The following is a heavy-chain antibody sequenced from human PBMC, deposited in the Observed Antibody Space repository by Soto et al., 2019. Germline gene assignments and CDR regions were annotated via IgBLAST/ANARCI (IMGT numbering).Heavy chain of an antibody. D-gene: IGHD6-19*01. CDR2: ITSSSDYV. J-gene: IGHJ4*02. CDR3: AKLAVADRFDY. V-gene: IGHV3-21*01. CDR1: GFTFSSYS. Sequence: PGGSLRLSCAASGFTFSSYSMSWVRQAPGKGLEWVSSITSSSDYVYYADSVKGRFTISRDNSKNTLYLQMNSLRAEDTAVYYCAKLAVADRFDYWGQGTLVTVSS.